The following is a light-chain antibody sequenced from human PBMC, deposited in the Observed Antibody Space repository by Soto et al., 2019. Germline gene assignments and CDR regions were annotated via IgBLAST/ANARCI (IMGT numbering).Light chain of an antibody. CDR2: EVS. J-gene: IGLJ1*01. Sequence: QSVMTQPASVSGSPGRSITMSCTGTSSDVGSYNLVSWYQQHPGKAPKLMIYEVSKRPSGVSNRFSGSKSGNTASLTISGLQAEDEADYYCCSYAGSSTYVFGTGTKLTVL. V-gene: IGLV2-23*02. CDR3: CSYAGSSTYV. CDR1: SSDVGSYNL.